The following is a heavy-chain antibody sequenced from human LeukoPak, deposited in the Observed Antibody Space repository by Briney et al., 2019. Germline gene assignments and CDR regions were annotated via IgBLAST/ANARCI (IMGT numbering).Heavy chain of an antibody. V-gene: IGHV1-69*06. Sequence: SVKVSCKASGGTSSSYAISWVRQAPGQGLEWMGGIIPIFGTANYAQKFQGRVTITADKSTSTAYTELSSLRSEDTAVYYCASDIGYCSGGSCYFDYWGQGTLVTVSS. CDR2: IIPIFGTA. CDR1: GGTSSSYA. J-gene: IGHJ4*02. D-gene: IGHD2-15*01. CDR3: ASDIGYCSGGSCYFDY.